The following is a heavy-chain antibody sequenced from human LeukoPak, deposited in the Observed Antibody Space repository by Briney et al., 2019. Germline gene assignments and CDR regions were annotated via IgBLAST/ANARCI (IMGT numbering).Heavy chain of an antibody. CDR1: GFTFSSCW. D-gene: IGHD6-19*01. V-gene: IGHV3-7*01. CDR3: ATATFTSGWYA. J-gene: IGHJ4*02. Sequence: GKSLRLSCAASGFTFSSCWMSWVRQAPGKGLEWVANIKEDGSEKYYVDSVKGRCTISRDNAKNSLYLEMHSLRAEDTAVYYCATATFTSGWYAWGQGTLVAVSS. CDR2: IKEDGSEK.